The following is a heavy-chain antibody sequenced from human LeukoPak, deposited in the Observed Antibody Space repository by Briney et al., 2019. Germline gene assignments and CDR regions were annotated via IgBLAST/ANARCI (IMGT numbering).Heavy chain of an antibody. CDR3: ARGPYYYDSSGYFTY. Sequence: SGTLSLTCAVSGAFITNSHWWSWARQPPGKGLEWIGEINHSGSTNYNPSLKSRVTISVDTSKNQFSLKLSSVTAADTAVYYCARGPYYYDSSGYFTYWGQGTLVTVSS. J-gene: IGHJ4*02. CDR2: INHSGST. D-gene: IGHD3-22*01. V-gene: IGHV4-4*02. CDR1: GAFITNSHW.